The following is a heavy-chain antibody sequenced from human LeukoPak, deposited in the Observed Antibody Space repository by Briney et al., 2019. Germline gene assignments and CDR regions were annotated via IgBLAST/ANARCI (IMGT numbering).Heavy chain of an antibody. CDR1: GGSFSGYY. V-gene: IGHV4-34*01. D-gene: IGHD3-3*01. J-gene: IGHJ6*02. CDR2: INHSGST. Sequence: SETLSLTCAVYGGSFSGYYWSWIRQPPGKGLEWIGEINHSGSTNYNPSLKSRVTISVDTSKNQFSLKLSSVTAADTAVYYCARAGRNYDFWSGYRDYYYYGMDVWGQGTTVTVSS. CDR3: ARAGRNYDFWSGYRDYYYYGMDV.